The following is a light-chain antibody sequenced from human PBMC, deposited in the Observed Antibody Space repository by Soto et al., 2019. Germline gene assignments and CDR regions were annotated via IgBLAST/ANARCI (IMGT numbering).Light chain of an antibody. CDR3: QQRSTWPGT. V-gene: IGKV3-11*01. Sequence: EIVLTQSPATLSLSPGEGATLSCRASQTVSRYLAWYQQKPGQAPRLLIYDASNRAAGIPARFIGSGSGTDFTLTISSLEPEDFAVYYCQQRSTWPGTFGGGTKVEIK. CDR2: DAS. CDR1: QTVSRY. J-gene: IGKJ4*01.